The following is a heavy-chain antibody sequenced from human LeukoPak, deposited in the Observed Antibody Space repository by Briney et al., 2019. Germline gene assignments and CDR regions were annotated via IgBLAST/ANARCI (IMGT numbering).Heavy chain of an antibody. CDR2: ISSSSSYI. V-gene: IGHV3-21*01. D-gene: IGHD3-22*01. Sequence: GGSLRLSCAASGFTFSSYSMNWVRQAPGKGLEWVSSISSSSSYIYYADSVKGRFTISRDNAKNSLYLHMNSLRAEDTAVYYCARDFPPVVVTPRGYFDYWGQGTLVTVSS. CDR3: ARDFPPVVVTPRGYFDY. CDR1: GFTFSSYS. J-gene: IGHJ4*02.